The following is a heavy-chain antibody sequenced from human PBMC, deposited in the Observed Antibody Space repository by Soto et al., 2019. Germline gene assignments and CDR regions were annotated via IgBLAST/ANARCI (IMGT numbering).Heavy chain of an antibody. V-gene: IGHV1-46*01. D-gene: IGHD3-16*01. J-gene: IGHJ6*04. CDR1: GYTFTIYY. CDR3: ARGGRHADYYYYYGMDV. Sequence: GASVKVSCKAFGYTFTIYYIHWVRQAPGQGLEWMGVINTIGGSATYAQKFQDRVTMTRDTSTSTVYMELSSLRSEDTAVYYCARGGRHADYYYYYGMDVWGTGTTVTVSS. CDR2: INTIGGSA.